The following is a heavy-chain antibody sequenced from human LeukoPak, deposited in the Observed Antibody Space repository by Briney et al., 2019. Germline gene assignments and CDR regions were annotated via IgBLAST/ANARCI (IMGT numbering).Heavy chain of an antibody. J-gene: IGHJ4*02. CDR2: INPDESDK. CDR1: RFTFSVHW. Sequence: PGGSLRLSCAASRFTFSVHWMHWVRQAPGKGLEWVSRINPDESDKAYADSVKGRFTISRDNSKNTLYLQMNSLRPEDTAVYYCAKTPAVTSEYFDNWGQGTLVTVSS. CDR3: AKTPAVTSEYFDN. V-gene: IGHV3-74*01. D-gene: IGHD4-11*01.